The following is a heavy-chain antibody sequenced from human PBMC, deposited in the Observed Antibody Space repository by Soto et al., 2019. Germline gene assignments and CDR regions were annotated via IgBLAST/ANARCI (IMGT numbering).Heavy chain of an antibody. Sequence: GGSLRLSCAASGFTFSSYGMHWVRQAPGKGLEWVAVISYDGSNKYYADSVKGRFTISRDNSKNTLYLQMNSLRAEDTAVYYCAKENSGSYFDYWGQGTLVTVSS. D-gene: IGHD1-26*01. CDR1: GFTFSSYG. CDR2: ISYDGSNK. J-gene: IGHJ4*02. V-gene: IGHV3-30*18. CDR3: AKENSGSYFDY.